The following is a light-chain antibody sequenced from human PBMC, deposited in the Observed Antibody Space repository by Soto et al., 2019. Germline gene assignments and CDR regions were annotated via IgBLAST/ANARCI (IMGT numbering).Light chain of an antibody. CDR1: SSNIGSNT. Sequence: QSVLTQPPSASGTPGQRVTISCSGSSSNIGSNTVNWYQQLPGTAPKLLIYNNNQRPSGVPDRFSGSKSGTSASLAISGLQSGDEADYYCAARDDSLNGWVFGGGTQLTVL. CDR2: NNN. J-gene: IGLJ3*02. CDR3: AARDDSLNGWV. V-gene: IGLV1-44*01.